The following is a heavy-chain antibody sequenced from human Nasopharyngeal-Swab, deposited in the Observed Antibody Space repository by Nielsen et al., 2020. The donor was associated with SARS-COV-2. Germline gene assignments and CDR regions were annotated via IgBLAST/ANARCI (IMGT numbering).Heavy chain of an antibody. CDR2: IYYSGST. J-gene: IGHJ4*02. D-gene: IGHD3-22*01. CDR3: ARGGLGVYDSSGYYYLTY. Sequence: WIRQPPGKGLEWIGYIYYSGSTNYNPSLKSRVTIPVDTSKNQFSLKLSSVTAADTAVYYCARGGLGVYDSSGYYYLTYWGQGTLVTVSS. V-gene: IGHV4-59*01.